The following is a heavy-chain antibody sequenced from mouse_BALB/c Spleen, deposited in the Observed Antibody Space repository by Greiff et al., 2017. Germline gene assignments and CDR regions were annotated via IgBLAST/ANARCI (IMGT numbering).Heavy chain of an antibody. CDR1: GFSLTSYG. CDR2: IWSGGST. J-gene: IGHJ1*01. D-gene: IGHD2-2*01. V-gene: IGHV2-2*02. Sequence: QVQLKQSGPGLVQPSQSLSITCTVSGFSLTSYGVHWVRQSPGKGLEWLGVIWSGGSTDYNAAFISRLSISKDNSKSQVFFKMNSLQANDTAIYYCARNGGLRRDWYFDVWGAGTTVTVSS. CDR3: ARNGGLRRDWYFDV.